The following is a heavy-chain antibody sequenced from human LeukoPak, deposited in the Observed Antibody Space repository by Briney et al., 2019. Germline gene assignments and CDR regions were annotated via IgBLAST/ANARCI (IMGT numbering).Heavy chain of an antibody. J-gene: IGHJ4*02. CDR3: ARTPAAMGIDY. CDR2: MNPNSGNT. CDR1: GYTFTSYD. D-gene: IGHD2-2*01. V-gene: IGHV1-8*01. Sequence: ASVKVSCTASGYTFTSYDINWVRQATGQGLEWMGWMNPNSGNTGYAQKFQGRVTMTRNTSISTAYMELSSLRSEDTAVYYCARTPAAMGIDYWGQGTLVTVSS.